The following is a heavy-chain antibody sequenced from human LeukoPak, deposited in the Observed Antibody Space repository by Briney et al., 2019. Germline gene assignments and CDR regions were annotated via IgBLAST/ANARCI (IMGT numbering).Heavy chain of an antibody. CDR3: ARDDRWDSDAFDT. Sequence: KSGGSLRLSCAASGFTFSSYSMNWVRQAPGKGLEWVSSISSSSSYIYYADSVKGRFTISRDNAKNSLYLQMNSLRAEDTAVYYCARDDRWDSDAFDTWGQGTMVTVSS. CDR1: GFTFSSYS. J-gene: IGHJ3*02. D-gene: IGHD1-26*01. CDR2: ISSSSSYI. V-gene: IGHV3-21*01.